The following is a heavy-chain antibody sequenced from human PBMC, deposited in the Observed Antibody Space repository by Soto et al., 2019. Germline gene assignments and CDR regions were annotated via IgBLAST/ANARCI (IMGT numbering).Heavy chain of an antibody. D-gene: IGHD5-12*01. CDR3: AREGVAPYYYYGMDV. J-gene: IGHJ6*02. CDR1: GYTFTRSG. CDR2: ISTYNGDT. Sequence: ASVKVLCKASGYTFTRSGISWVRQAPGQGLEWMGWISTYNGDTNYAQTFQGRVTMTTDTSTSTVHMEVRSLRSDDTAVYYCAREGVAPYYYYGMDVWGQGTPVTVSS. V-gene: IGHV1-18*01.